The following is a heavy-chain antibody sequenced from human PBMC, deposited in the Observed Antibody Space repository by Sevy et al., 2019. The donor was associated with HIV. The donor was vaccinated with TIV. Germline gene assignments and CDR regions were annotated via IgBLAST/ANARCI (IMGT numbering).Heavy chain of an antibody. Sequence: GGSLRLSCAASGFTFSSYWMSWVRQAPGKGLEWVANIKQDGSERYYEDSVKGRFTISRDNTKNSLYPQMNSLRVEDTAVYYCARDSQNIVVVPAATINYYYSYYMDVWGKGTTVTVSS. D-gene: IGHD2-2*01. J-gene: IGHJ6*03. CDR2: IKQDGSER. CDR1: GFTFSSYW. V-gene: IGHV3-7*01. CDR3: ARDSQNIVVVPAATINYYYSYYMDV.